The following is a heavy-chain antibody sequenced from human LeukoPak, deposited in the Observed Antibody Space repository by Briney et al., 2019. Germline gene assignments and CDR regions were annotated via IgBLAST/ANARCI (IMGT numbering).Heavy chain of an antibody. CDR3: ARAGRDLYYYDSSGYLGG. CDR2: INWNGGST. D-gene: IGHD3-22*01. CDR1: GFTFDDYG. V-gene: IGHV3-20*04. J-gene: IGHJ4*02. Sequence: GGSLRLSCAASGFTFDDYGMSWVRQAPGKGLEWVSAINWNGGSTGYADSVKGRFTISRDNSKNTLYLQMNSLRAEDTAVYYCARAGRDLYYYDSSGYLGGWGQGTLVTVSS.